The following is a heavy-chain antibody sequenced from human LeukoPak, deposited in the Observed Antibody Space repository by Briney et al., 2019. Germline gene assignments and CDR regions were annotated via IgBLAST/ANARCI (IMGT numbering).Heavy chain of an antibody. J-gene: IGHJ4*02. Sequence: SVKVSCKASGGTFSSYAISWVRQAPGQGLEWMGGIIPIFGTANYAQKFQGRVTITADESTSTAYMELSSLRSEDTAVYYCARDRGYGSGSYYIRVFDYWGQGTLVTVSS. V-gene: IGHV1-69*01. CDR2: IIPIFGTA. D-gene: IGHD3-10*01. CDR1: GGTFSSYA. CDR3: ARDRGYGSGSYYIRVFDY.